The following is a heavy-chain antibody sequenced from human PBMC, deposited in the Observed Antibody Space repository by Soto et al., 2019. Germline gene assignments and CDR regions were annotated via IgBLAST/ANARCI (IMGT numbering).Heavy chain of an antibody. CDR1: GGTFSSYA. V-gene: IGHV1-69*13. J-gene: IGHJ5*02. Sequence: ASVKVSCKASGGTFSSYAISWVRQAPAQGLEWMGGIIPIFGTANYAQEFQGRVTITADESTSTAYMELSSLRSEDTAVYYCARALESPYSSSLNWFDRWGQGTLVTVSS. CDR2: IIPIFGTA. CDR3: ARALESPYSSSLNWFDR. D-gene: IGHD6-13*01.